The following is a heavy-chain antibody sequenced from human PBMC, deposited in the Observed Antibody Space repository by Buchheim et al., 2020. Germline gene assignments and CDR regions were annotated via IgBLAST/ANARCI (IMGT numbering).Heavy chain of an antibody. J-gene: IGHJ6*02. CDR2: ISSSSSYI. V-gene: IGHV3-21*01. CDR3: AKEDSGSYYNVYYYYGMDV. D-gene: IGHD3-10*01. CDR1: GFTFSSYS. Sequence: EVRLVESGGGLVKPGGSLRLSCAASGFTFSSYSMNWVRQAPGKGLEWVSSISSSSSYIYYADSVKGRFTISRDNAKNSLYLQMNSLRAEDTAVYYCAKEDSGSYYNVYYYYGMDVWGQGTT.